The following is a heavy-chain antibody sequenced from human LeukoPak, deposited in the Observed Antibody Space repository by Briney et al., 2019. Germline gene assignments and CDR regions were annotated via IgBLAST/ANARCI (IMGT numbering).Heavy chain of an antibody. J-gene: IGHJ4*02. CDR3: ARNVYDLRGQWLVPGFDY. Sequence: PGGSLRLSCAASGFTFGSHEMNWVRQAPGKGLEWVSYIGTIISTTYYADSVKGRFTVSRDDAKSSLYLQMSSLRAEDTAVYYCARNVYDLRGQWLVPGFDYWGQGTLVTVSS. CDR1: GFTFGSHE. D-gene: IGHD6-19*01. CDR2: IGTIISTT. V-gene: IGHV3-48*03.